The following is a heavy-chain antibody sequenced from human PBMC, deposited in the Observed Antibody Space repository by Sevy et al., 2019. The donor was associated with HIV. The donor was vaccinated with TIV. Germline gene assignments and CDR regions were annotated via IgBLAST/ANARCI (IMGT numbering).Heavy chain of an antibody. D-gene: IGHD2-2*02. Sequence: SETLSLTCTVSGGSISSSSYYWGWIRQPPGKGLEWIGSIYYSGSTYYNPSLKSRVTISVDTSKNQFSLKLSSVTAAETAGDYCARQDCSSTSCYRFDPWGQGTLVTVSS. CDR3: ARQDCSSTSCYRFDP. CDR1: GGSISSSSYY. J-gene: IGHJ5*02. V-gene: IGHV4-39*01. CDR2: IYYSGST.